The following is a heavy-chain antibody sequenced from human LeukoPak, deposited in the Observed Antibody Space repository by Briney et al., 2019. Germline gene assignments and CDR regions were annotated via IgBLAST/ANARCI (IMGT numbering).Heavy chain of an antibody. D-gene: IGHD1-26*01. CDR2: ISWDGGST. V-gene: IGHV3-43D*03. CDR3: AKDMGREGYYYMDV. J-gene: IGHJ6*03. Sequence: PGGSLRLSCAASGFTFDDYAMHWVRQPPGKGLEWVSLISWDGGSTYYADSVKGRFTISRDNSKNSLYLQMNSLRAEDTALYYCAKDMGREGYYYMDVWGKGTTVTVSS. CDR1: GFTFDDYA.